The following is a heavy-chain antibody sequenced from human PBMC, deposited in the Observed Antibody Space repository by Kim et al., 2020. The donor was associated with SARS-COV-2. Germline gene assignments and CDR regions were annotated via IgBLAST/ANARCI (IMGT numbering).Heavy chain of an antibody. CDR1: GFTFSSYW. CDR3: ARDHMVREAWGYYYYGMDV. D-gene: IGHD3-10*01. CDR2: IKQDGSEK. Sequence: GGSLRLSCAASGFTFSSYWMSWVRQAPGKGLEWVANIKQDGSEKYYVDSVKGRFTISRDNAKNSLYLQMNSLRAEDTAVYYCARDHMVREAWGYYYYGMDVWGQGTTVTVSS. J-gene: IGHJ6*02. V-gene: IGHV3-7*03.